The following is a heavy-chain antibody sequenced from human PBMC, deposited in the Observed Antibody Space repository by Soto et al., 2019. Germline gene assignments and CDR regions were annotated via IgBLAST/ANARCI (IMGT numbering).Heavy chain of an antibody. CDR2: FDPEDGET. CDR3: ATDLLAYCVVDCRLFDI. V-gene: IGHV1-24*01. CDR1: GYTLTELS. J-gene: IGHJ3*02. D-gene: IGHD2-21*02. Sequence: ASVKVSCKVSGYTLTELSMHWVRQAPGKGLEWMGGFDPEDGETIYAQKFQGRVTMTEDTSTDTAYMELSSLRSEDTAVYYCATDLLAYCVVDCRLFDIWGQGTMVTVSS.